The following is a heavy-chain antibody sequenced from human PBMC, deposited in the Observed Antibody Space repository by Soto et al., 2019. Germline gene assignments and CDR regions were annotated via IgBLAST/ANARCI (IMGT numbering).Heavy chain of an antibody. J-gene: IGHJ4*02. D-gene: IGHD1-1*01. Sequence: GGSLRLSCAASGFTFSNYALAWVRQAPGKGLEWVSGISGSGGSTFYPDSVKGRLTISRDKSKNTLYLQMNSLRAEDTAVYYCVRDKRTISGIFPGYWGQGTQVTVSS. CDR1: GFTFSNYA. CDR2: ISGSGGST. V-gene: IGHV3-23*01. CDR3: VRDKRTISGIFPGY.